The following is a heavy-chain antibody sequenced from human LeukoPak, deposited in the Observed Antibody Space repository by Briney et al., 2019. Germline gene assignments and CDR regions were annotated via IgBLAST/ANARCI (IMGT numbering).Heavy chain of an antibody. V-gene: IGHV3-21*01. D-gene: IGHD6-13*01. CDR2: ISSSSSYI. Sequence: GGSLRLSCAASGFTFSSYSMNWVRQAPGKGLEWVSSISSSSSYIYYADSVKGRFTISRDNAKNSLFLQMNSLRTEDTAVYYCARAPTSEQQLHFDYWGQGTLVTVSS. CDR1: GFTFSSYS. CDR3: ARAPTSEQQLHFDY. J-gene: IGHJ4*02.